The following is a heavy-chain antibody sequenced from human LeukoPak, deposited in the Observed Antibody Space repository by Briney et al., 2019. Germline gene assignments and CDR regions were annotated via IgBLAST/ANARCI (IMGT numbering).Heavy chain of an antibody. CDR1: GGSFSGYY. D-gene: IGHD1-26*01. Sequence: PSETLSLTCAVYGGSFSGYYWSWIRQPPGKGLEWIGEINHSGSTNYNPSLKSRVTISVDRSKNQFSLKLSSVTAADTAVYYCARVGSGIVGAIPRGSWFDPWGQGTLVTVSS. CDR3: ARVGSGIVGAIPRGSWFDP. V-gene: IGHV4-34*01. CDR2: INHSGST. J-gene: IGHJ5*02.